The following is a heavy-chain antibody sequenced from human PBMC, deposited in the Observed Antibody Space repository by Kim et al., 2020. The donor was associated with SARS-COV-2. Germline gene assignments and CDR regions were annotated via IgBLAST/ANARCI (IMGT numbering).Heavy chain of an antibody. V-gene: IGHV4-31*03. CDR3: ASTAAIAAAAGGLDY. CDR2: IYYSGST. Sequence: SETLSLTCTVSGGSISSGGYYWSWIRQHPGKGLEWIGYIYYSGSTYYNPSLKSRVTISVDTSKNQFSLKLSSVTAADTAVYYCASTAAIAAAAGGLDYWGQGTLVTVSS. D-gene: IGHD6-13*01. J-gene: IGHJ4*02. CDR1: GGSISSGGYY.